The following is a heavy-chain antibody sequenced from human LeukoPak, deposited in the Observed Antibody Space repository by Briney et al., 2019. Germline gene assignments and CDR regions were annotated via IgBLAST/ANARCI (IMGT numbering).Heavy chain of an antibody. CDR3: ARNNFGDFLELAY. V-gene: IGHV4-31*03. CDR2: IYAIGIT. D-gene: IGHD2-21*02. J-gene: IGHJ4*02. Sequence: PSETLSLTCTVSGGSISSGGYYWSWIRQLPGKGLEWIGYIYAIGITHYNPSVKSRLTISVDTSKNQFSLDLGSVTAADTAVYFCARNNFGDFLELAYWGQGTLVTVSS. CDR1: GGSISSGGYY.